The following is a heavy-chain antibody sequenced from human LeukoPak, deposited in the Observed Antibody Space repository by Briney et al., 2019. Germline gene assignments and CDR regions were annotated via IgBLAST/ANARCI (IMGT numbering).Heavy chain of an antibody. V-gene: IGHV4-59*01. CDR1: GGSISSYY. CDR3: ARAYCGGDCYSGNNWFDP. Sequence: SETLSLTCTVSGGSISSYYWSWIRQPPGKGLEWIGYIYYSGSTNYNPSLKSRVTISVDTSKIQFSLKLSSVTAADTAVYYCARAYCGGDCYSGNNWFDPWGQGTLVTVSS. D-gene: IGHD2-21*02. CDR2: IYYSGST. J-gene: IGHJ5*02.